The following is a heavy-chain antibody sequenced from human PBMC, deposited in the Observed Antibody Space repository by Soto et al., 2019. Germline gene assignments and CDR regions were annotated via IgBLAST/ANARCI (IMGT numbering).Heavy chain of an antibody. V-gene: IGHV4-59*01. CDR3: ARKDAGASMGNFYYYMDV. D-gene: IGHD7-27*01. CDR1: GGSISTYY. CDR2: IYYSGRS. J-gene: IGHJ6*03. Sequence: SETLSLTCTVSGGSISTYYWSWIRQPPGKGLEWIGNIYYSGRSNYNPSLKSRVTISVDTSKNQFSLKLTSVTAADTAVYYCARKDAGASMGNFYYYMDVWGKGTTVTVSS.